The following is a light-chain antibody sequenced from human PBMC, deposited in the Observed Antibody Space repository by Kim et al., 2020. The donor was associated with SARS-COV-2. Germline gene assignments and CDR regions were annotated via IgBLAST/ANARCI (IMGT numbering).Light chain of an antibody. CDR3: AAWDDSLSGWV. Sequence: ELTQPPSASGTPGQRVTIFCSGSSSSIGSNTVNWYHQYPGTPHKVLIYNSNQRPSGVPVRFTGTMSGTSASQAISGIQSEHEADYYCAAWDDSLSGWVFGGGTQLTVL. CDR2: NSN. V-gene: IGLV1-44*01. J-gene: IGLJ3*02. CDR1: SSSIGSNT.